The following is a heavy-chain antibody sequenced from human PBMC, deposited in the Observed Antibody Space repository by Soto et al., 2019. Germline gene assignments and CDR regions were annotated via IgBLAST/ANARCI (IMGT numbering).Heavy chain of an antibody. D-gene: IGHD6-19*01. CDR2: IIPIFGTA. CDR1: GGTFSSYA. CDR3: ARYFRSSGLLYYFDY. V-gene: IGHV1-69*13. J-gene: IGHJ4*02. Sequence: SVKVSCKASGGTFSSYAISWVRQAPGQGLEWMGGIIPIFGTANYAQKFQGRVTITADESTSTAYMELSSLRSEDTAVYYCARYFRSSGLLYYFDYWGQGTLVTVSS.